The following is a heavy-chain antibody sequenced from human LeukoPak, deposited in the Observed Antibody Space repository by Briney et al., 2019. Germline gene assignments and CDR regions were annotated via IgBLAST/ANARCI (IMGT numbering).Heavy chain of an antibody. J-gene: IGHJ4*02. Sequence: GGSLRLSCAASGFTFSSYWMSWVRQAPGKGLEWVANIKRDGSEKYYVDSVKGRFTISRDNAKNSLYLQMNSLRAEDTAVYYCARGAWYYDSSGYYDYWGQGTLVTVSS. D-gene: IGHD3-22*01. CDR2: IKRDGSEK. CDR3: ARGAWYYDSSGYYDY. V-gene: IGHV3-7*01. CDR1: GFTFSSYW.